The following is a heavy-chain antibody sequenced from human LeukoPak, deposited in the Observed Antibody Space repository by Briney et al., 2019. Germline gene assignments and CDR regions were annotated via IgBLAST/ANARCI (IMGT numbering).Heavy chain of an antibody. CDR1: GGSISSYY. CDR2: IYSSGST. D-gene: IGHD6-19*01. CDR3: ARGPRSSDWYSIDY. V-gene: IGHV4-4*07. J-gene: IGHJ4*02. Sequence: PSETLSLTCTVSGGSISSYYWSWIRQPAGKGLDWVGRIYSSGSTNYNPSLKSRVTVSVDTSKNQFSLKLSSVTAADTAVYYCARGPRSSDWYSIDYWGRGTLVTVSS.